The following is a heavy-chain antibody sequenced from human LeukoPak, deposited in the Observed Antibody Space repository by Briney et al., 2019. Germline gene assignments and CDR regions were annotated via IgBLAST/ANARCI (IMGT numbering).Heavy chain of an antibody. Sequence: PSETLSLTCTVSGGSISSSSYYWGWIRQPPGKGLEWIGEINHSGSTNSNPSLKSRVTISVDTSKNQFSLKLSSVTAADTAVYYCARADYYDSSGSTGDGPEGPNKNYDYWGQGTLVTVSS. V-gene: IGHV4-39*07. CDR2: INHSGST. CDR1: GGSISSSSYY. D-gene: IGHD3-22*01. J-gene: IGHJ4*02. CDR3: ARADYYDSSGSTGDGPEGPNKNYDY.